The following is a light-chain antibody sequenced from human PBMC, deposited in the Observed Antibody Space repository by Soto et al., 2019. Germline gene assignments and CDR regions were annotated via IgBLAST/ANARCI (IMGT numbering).Light chain of an antibody. CDR2: WAS. J-gene: IGKJ5*01. CDR3: QQYYSTPFT. V-gene: IGKV4-1*01. CDR1: QSVLYSSNNENH. Sequence: DIVMTQSPDSLAVSLGERATINCKSSQSVLYSSNNENHLGWYQQKPGQPPKLLIYWASTRESGVPDRFSGSGSGTDFTLTISSLQAEDVAVYYCQQYYSTPFTFGQGTRLEIK.